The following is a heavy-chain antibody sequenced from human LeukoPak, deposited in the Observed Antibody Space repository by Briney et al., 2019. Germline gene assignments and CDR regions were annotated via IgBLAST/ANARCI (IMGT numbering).Heavy chain of an antibody. V-gene: IGHV3-20*04. D-gene: IGHD2-15*01. CDR2: INWNGGST. Sequence: GGSLRLSCAASGFTFDDYGMTWVRQTPGKGLEWVSTINWNGGSTAYADSVKGRFTISRDNAENSLYLQMNSLRAEDTAVYYCARADSGGKIFDYWGQGTLVIVSS. CDR1: GFTFDDYG. CDR3: ARADSGGKIFDY. J-gene: IGHJ4*02.